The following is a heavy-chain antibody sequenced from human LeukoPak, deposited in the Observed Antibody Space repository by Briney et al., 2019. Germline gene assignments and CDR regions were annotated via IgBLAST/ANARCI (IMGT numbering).Heavy chain of an antibody. CDR3: ARAPQWWTSPNYFDY. Sequence: GGSLRLSCAASRFTFSDYYMSWVRQAPGKGLEWVSVIYSGGSTYYADSVKGRFTISRDNSKNTLYLQMNSLRAEDTAVYYCARAPQWWTSPNYFDYWGQGTLVTVSS. CDR1: RFTFSDYY. V-gene: IGHV3-53*01. J-gene: IGHJ4*02. CDR2: IYSGGST. D-gene: IGHD2-15*01.